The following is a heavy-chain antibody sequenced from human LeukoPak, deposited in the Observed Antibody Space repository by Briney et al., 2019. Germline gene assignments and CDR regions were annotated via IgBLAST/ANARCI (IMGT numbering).Heavy chain of an antibody. J-gene: IGHJ3*02. CDR2: ISSSGSTI. CDR1: GFTFSSYE. D-gene: IGHD5-24*01. CDR3: ARAAGDGYNLRRDAFDI. V-gene: IGHV3-48*03. Sequence: PGGSLRLSCAVSGFTFSSYEMNWVRQAPGKGLEWVSYISSSGSTIYYADSVKGRFTISRDNAKNSLYLQMNSLRDEDTAVYYCARAAGDGYNLRRDAFDIWGQGTMVTVSS.